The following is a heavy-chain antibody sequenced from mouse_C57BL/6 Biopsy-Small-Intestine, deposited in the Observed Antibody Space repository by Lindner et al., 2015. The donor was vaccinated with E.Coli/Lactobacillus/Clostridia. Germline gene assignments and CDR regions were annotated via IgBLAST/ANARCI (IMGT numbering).Heavy chain of an antibody. V-gene: IGHV5-17*01. D-gene: IGHD1-1*01. J-gene: IGHJ2*01. Sequence: VQLQESGGGLVKPGGSLKLSCAASGFTLSDYGMHWVRQAPEKGLEWVAYISGGSSTIYYADTVKGRFTISRDNAKNTLFLQMTSLRSEDTAMYYCARDYGSSDYWGQGTTLTVSS. CDR1: GFTLSDYG. CDR2: ISGGSSTI. CDR3: ARDYGSSDY.